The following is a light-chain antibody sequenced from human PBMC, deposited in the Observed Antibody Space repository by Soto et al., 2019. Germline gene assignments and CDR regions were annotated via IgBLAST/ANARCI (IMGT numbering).Light chain of an antibody. CDR2: DAS. CDR3: QHYTNTNNPWM. Sequence: IPVTQSPPTLSAPIGDRVTITCRASQTISTWMAWYQQKPGKAPKLLVYDASTLQSGVASRFSGSGSGTEFTLIISGLQPDDSATYYCQHYTNTNNPWMFGQGTKVDIK. V-gene: IGKV1-5*01. CDR1: QTISTW. J-gene: IGKJ1*01.